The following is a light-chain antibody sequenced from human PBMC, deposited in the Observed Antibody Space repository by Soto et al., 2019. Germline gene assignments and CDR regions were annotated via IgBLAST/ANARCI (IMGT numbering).Light chain of an antibody. CDR3: LQYNDWPRT. V-gene: IGKV3-15*01. Sequence: EIVMTQSPATLSVSPGERAILSCRASQSVSSNLAWYQQKPGQAPRLLIYDASTRATGIPARFSGSGSGTEFTLTFSSLQSEDFAVYYCLQYNDWPRTFGQGTKVEIK. CDR2: DAS. J-gene: IGKJ1*01. CDR1: QSVSSN.